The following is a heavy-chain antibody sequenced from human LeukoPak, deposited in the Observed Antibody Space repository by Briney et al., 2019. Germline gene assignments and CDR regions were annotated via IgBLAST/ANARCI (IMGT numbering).Heavy chain of an antibody. J-gene: IGHJ5*02. V-gene: IGHV3-23*01. CDR1: GFTFSSYA. Sequence: GGSLRLSCAASGFTFSSYAMSWVRQAPGKGLEWVSAISGSGGSTYYADSVKGRFTISKDNSKNTLFLQMNNLRAEDTAVYHCAKSTANWFDPWGQGTLVTVSS. D-gene: IGHD2-2*01. CDR3: AKSTANWFDP. CDR2: ISGSGGST.